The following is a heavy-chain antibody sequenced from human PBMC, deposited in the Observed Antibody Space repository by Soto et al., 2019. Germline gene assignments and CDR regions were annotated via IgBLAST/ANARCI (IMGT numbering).Heavy chain of an antibody. V-gene: IGHV3-33*01. CDR2: IWYDGSNK. CDR1: GFTFSSYG. Sequence: QVQLVESGGGVVQPGRSLRLSCAASGFTFSSYGMHWVRQAPGKGLEWVAVIWYDGSNKYYADSVKGRFTISRDNSKNTLYLQMNSLRAEDTAVYYCARDGGREMATIYGVVFDYWGQGTLVTVSS. CDR3: ARDGGREMATIYGVVFDY. J-gene: IGHJ4*02. D-gene: IGHD5-12*01.